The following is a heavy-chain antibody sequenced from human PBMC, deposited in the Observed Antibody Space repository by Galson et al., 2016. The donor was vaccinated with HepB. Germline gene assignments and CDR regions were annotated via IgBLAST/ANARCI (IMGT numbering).Heavy chain of an antibody. Sequence: SLRLSCAASGFTFDDYAMHWVRQAPGKGLEWVSGISWNSGSIGYADSVKGRFTISRDNAKNSLYLRMNSLRAEDTALYYCAKEIYPYGAERSPLDYWGQGTLVTVSS. D-gene: IGHD4-17*01. V-gene: IGHV3-9*01. J-gene: IGHJ4*02. CDR3: AKEIYPYGAERSPLDY. CDR2: ISWNSGSI. CDR1: GFTFDDYA.